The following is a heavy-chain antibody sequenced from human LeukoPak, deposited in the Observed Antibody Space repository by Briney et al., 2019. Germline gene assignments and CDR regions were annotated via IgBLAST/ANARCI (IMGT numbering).Heavy chain of an antibody. D-gene: IGHD3-10*01. CDR1: GFTFSSYG. Sequence: TGGSLRLSCAASGFTFSSYGMSWVRQAPGKGLEWVSAISGSGGSTYYADSVKGRFTISRDNSKNTLYLQMNSLRAEDTAVYYCAITRELLHPGFDYWGQGTLVTVSS. CDR3: AITRELLHPGFDY. CDR2: ISGSGGST. V-gene: IGHV3-23*01. J-gene: IGHJ4*02.